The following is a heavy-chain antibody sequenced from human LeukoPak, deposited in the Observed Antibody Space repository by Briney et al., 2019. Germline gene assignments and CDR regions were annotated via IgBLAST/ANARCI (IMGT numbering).Heavy chain of an antibody. CDR3: AKDRNTYSYGYYFDY. Sequence: GGSLRLSCAASGFTFSSYGMHWVRQAPGKGLEWVAFIRYDGNNKYYADSVKGRFAISRDDSENTLYLQMNSLRAEDTAVYYCAKDRNTYSYGYYFDYWGQGTLVTVSS. D-gene: IGHD5-18*01. V-gene: IGHV3-30*02. CDR1: GFTFSSYG. CDR2: IRYDGNNK. J-gene: IGHJ4*02.